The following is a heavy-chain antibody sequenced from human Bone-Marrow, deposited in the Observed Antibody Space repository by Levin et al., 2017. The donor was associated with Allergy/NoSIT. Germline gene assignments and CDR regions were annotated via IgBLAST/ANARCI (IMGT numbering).Heavy chain of an antibody. CDR3: AKDLLPTTGSYFDY. Sequence: GGSLRLSCAASGFTFSSYAMSWVRQAPGKGLEWVSAIVGSGGSTYYADSVKGRFTISRDNSKNTLWLQMNSLRAEDTAVYYCAKDLLPTTGSYFDYWGQGTLVTVSS. V-gene: IGHV3-23*01. CDR1: GFTFSSYA. CDR2: IVGSGGST. D-gene: IGHD1-26*01. J-gene: IGHJ4*02.